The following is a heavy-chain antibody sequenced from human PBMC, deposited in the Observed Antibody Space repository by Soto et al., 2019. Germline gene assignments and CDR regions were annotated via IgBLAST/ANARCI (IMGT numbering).Heavy chain of an antibody. CDR1: GFTFSSYA. CDR3: AKDGEYSSR. CDR2: ISGSGDNT. D-gene: IGHD6-13*01. Sequence: PGGSLRLSCATSGFTFSSYAMSWVRQAPGKGLEWVSGISGSGDNTYYADSVKGRFTISRDNSKNTLYLQMNSLRAEDTAIYYCAKDGEYSSRWGQGTLVTVSS. V-gene: IGHV3-23*01. J-gene: IGHJ4*02.